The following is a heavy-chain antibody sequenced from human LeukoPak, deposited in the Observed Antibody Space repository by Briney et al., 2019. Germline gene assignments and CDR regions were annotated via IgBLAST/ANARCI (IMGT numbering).Heavy chain of an antibody. J-gene: IGHJ2*01. CDR3: GRRAADNWYFDL. CDR2: IYYSGST. CDR1: VDSISSYF. Sequence: SETLSLTCTVSVDSISSYFWGWLRQPPGKGLEGFGYIYYSGSTNYNPSLKSRVTISVDTSKNQFSLKLSSVTAADTAVYYCGRRAADNWYFDLWGRGTLVTVSS. V-gene: IGHV4-59*01. D-gene: IGHD6-13*01.